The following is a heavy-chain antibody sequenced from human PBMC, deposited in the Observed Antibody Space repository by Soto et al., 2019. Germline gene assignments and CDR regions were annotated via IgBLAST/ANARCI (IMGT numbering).Heavy chain of an antibody. CDR3: AKDLLPNTVTTCGS. Sequence: QVPLVESGGGAVQPGRSLRLSCAASGFTFDSHGMHWVRQAPGKGLEWVAVISSDGNNKYYADSVKGRFTISRDNFNNILYLQMSSLRAEDTAVYYYAKDLLPNTVTTCGSWGQGTLVTVSS. D-gene: IGHD4-17*01. CDR2: ISSDGNNK. V-gene: IGHV3-30*18. J-gene: IGHJ5*02. CDR1: GFTFDSHG.